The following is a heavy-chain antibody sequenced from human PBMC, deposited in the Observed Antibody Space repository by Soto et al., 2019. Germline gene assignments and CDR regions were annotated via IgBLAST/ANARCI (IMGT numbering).Heavy chain of an antibody. V-gene: IGHV1-2*02. CDR1: GYTFSDYY. CDR2: INPSSGGT. CDR3: AREMGVIGAPGYTWFDP. D-gene: IGHD1-26*01. J-gene: IGHJ5*02. Sequence: ASVKVSCKASGYTFSDYYVHWVREAPGQGLEWMGWINPSSGGTIYTQRFQGRVTMTRDASISTVYMELSRLTSDDTAVYYCAREMGVIGAPGYTWFDPWGQGALVTVSS.